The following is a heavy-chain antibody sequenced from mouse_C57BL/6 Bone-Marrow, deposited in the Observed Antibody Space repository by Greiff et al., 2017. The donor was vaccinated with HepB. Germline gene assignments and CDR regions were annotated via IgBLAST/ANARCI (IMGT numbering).Heavy chain of an antibody. Sequence: EVMLAESGGGLVKPGGSLKLSCAASGFTFSSYAMSWVRQTPEKRLEWVATISDGGSYTYYPDNVKGRFTISRDNAKNNLYLQMSHLKSEDTAMYYCARDDGYDEAYWGQGTLVTVSA. D-gene: IGHD2-2*01. V-gene: IGHV5-4*01. J-gene: IGHJ3*01. CDR2: ISDGGSYT. CDR1: GFTFSSYA. CDR3: ARDDGYDEAY.